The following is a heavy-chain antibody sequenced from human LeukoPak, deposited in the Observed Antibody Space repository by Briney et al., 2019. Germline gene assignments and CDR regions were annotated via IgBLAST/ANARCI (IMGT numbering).Heavy chain of an antibody. J-gene: IGHJ4*02. CDR1: GFTFGSYG. V-gene: IGHV3-30*03. Sequence: PGRSLRLSCAASGFTFGSYGMHWVRQAPGKGLEWVAVISYDGRNKYYADSVKGRFTISRDNSKNTLYLQMNSLRAEDTAVYYCAVGVGYPDYWGQGTLVTVSS. CDR3: AVGVGYPDY. CDR2: ISYDGRNK. D-gene: IGHD3-16*02.